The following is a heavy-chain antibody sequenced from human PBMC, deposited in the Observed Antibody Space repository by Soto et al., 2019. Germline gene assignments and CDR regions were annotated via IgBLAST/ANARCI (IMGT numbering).Heavy chain of an antibody. CDR3: ARGQREGNWVDP. Sequence: QLQLQESGSGLVRPSQTLSLTCAVSGGSISSGGYSWNWIRQPPGKGLEWIGYIYHSGSTLYHPPLQILVTISGDKSKNQSSLELTPVTPADTAVYDCARGQREGNWVDPWGQGTLVTVSS. J-gene: IGHJ5*02. CDR1: GGSISSGGYS. CDR2: IYHSGST. V-gene: IGHV4-30-2*01.